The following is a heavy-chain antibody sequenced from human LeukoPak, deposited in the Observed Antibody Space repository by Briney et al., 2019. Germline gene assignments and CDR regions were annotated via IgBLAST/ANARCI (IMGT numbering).Heavy chain of an antibody. CDR3: ARDASKWQQLGYYFDY. D-gene: IGHD6-13*01. CDR1: GFTVSSNY. V-gene: IGHV3-53*01. CDR2: IYSGGST. J-gene: IGHJ4*02. Sequence: PGGSLRLSCAASGFTVSSNYMSWVRQAPGKGLEWVSVIYSGGSTYYADSVKGRFTVSRDNSKNTLYLQMNSLRADDTAVYYCARDASKWQQLGYYFDYWGQGTLVTVSS.